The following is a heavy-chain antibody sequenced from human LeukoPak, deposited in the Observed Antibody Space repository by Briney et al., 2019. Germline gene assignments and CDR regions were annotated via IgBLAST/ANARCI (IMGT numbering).Heavy chain of an antibody. Sequence: GGSLRLSCAASGFTFSSYAMSWVRQAPGKGLEWVSAISGSGGSTYYADSVKGRFTISRDNSKNTLYLQMNSLSAEDTAVYYCAKDLESLSEYFQHWGQGTLVTVSS. CDR1: GFTFSSYA. J-gene: IGHJ1*01. CDR2: ISGSGGST. CDR3: AKDLESLSEYFQH. V-gene: IGHV3-23*01.